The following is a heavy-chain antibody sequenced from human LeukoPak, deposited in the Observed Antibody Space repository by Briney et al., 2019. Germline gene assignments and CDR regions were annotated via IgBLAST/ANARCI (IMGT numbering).Heavy chain of an antibody. Sequence: SQTLSLNCTVSGGSISSGGYYWSWIRQHPGKGLEWIGYIYYSGSTYYNPSLKSRVTISVDTSKNQFSLKLSSVTAADTAVYYCARVRGYDLLYYMDVWGKGTTVTVSS. CDR1: GGSISSGGYY. CDR3: ARVRGYDLLYYMDV. V-gene: IGHV4-31*03. J-gene: IGHJ6*03. CDR2: IYYSGST. D-gene: IGHD3-3*01.